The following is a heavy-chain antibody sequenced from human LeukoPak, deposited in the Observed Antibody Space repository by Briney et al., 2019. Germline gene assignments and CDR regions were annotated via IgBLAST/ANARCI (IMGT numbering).Heavy chain of an antibody. D-gene: IGHD3-22*01. J-gene: IGHJ4*02. V-gene: IGHV4-61*01. CDR2: IYYSGST. Sequence: SETLSLTCTVSGGSVSSGSYYWSWIRQPPGKGLEWIGYIYYSGSTNYNPSLKSRVTISVDTSKNQFSLKLSSVTAADTAVYYCARDPQADYYDSSGYSHWGQGTLVTVSS. CDR1: GGSVSSGSYY. CDR3: ARDPQADYYDSSGYSH.